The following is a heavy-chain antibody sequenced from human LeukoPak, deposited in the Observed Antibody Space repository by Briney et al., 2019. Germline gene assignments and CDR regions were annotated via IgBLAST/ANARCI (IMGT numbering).Heavy chain of an antibody. CDR1: GFTFSNYG. CDR2: ISGSGGST. D-gene: IGHD3-22*01. V-gene: IGHV3-23*01. Sequence: GGSLRLSCAASGFTFSNYGMSWVRQAPGKGLEWVSAISGSGGSTYYADSVKGRFTISRDNAKNSLYLQMNSLRAEDTAVYYCARGYYDSSGFFVYWGQGTLVTVSS. J-gene: IGHJ4*02. CDR3: ARGYYDSSGFFVY.